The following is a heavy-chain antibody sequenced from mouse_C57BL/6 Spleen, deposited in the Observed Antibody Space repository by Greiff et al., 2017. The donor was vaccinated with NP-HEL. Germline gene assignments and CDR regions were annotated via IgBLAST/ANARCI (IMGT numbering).Heavy chain of an antibody. D-gene: IGHD2-1*01. CDR3: ARLNLYRGFAY. V-gene: IGHV1-64*01. Sequence: QVQLQQPGAELVKPGASVKLSCKASGYTFTSYWMHWVKQRPGQGLEWIGMIHPNSGSTNYNEKFKSKATLTVDKSSSTAYMQLSSLTSEDSAVYYCARLNLYRGFAYWGQGTLVTVSA. CDR1: GYTFTSYW. J-gene: IGHJ3*01. CDR2: IHPNSGST.